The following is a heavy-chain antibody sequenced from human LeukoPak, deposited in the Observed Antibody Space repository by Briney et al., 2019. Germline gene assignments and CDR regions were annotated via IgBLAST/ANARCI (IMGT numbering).Heavy chain of an antibody. CDR2: TYYRSKWYN. CDR1: GDSVSNNRTA. V-gene: IGHV6-1*01. D-gene: IGHD1-1*01. Sequence: SQTLSLTCAISGDSVSNNRTAWNWIRQSPSRGLEWLGRTYYRSKWYNDYAVSVKSRITINPDTSKNQFSLQLNSVTPEDTAVYYCARDLGWNDGFDYWGQGTLVTVSS. J-gene: IGHJ4*02. CDR3: ARDLGWNDGFDY.